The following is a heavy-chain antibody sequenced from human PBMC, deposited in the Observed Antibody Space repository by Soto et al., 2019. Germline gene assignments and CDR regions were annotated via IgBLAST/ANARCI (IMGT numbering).Heavy chain of an antibody. CDR1: GFTFSSYG. Sequence: GGSLRLSCAASGFTFSSYGMHWVRQAPGKGLEWVAVIWYDGSNKYYADSVKGRFTISRDNSKNTLYLQMNSLRAEDTAVYYCARDLFGGIAAALSYYYYGMDVWGQGTTVTVSS. D-gene: IGHD6-13*01. CDR2: IWYDGSNK. CDR3: ARDLFGGIAAALSYYYYGMDV. J-gene: IGHJ6*02. V-gene: IGHV3-33*01.